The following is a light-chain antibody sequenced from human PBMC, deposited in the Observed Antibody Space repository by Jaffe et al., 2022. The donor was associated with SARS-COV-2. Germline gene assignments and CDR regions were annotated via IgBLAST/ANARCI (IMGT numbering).Light chain of an antibody. Sequence: EIVMTQSPATLSVSPGESATLSCRASQSVRSNLAWYQQKYGQAPRLLIYDASARATGTLARFSGSGSGTEFTLTISGLQSEDFAVYYCQQYNYWPRNTFGQGTKVEIK. CDR1: QSVRSN. CDR2: DAS. J-gene: IGKJ2*01. V-gene: IGKV3-15*01. CDR3: QQYNYWPRNT.